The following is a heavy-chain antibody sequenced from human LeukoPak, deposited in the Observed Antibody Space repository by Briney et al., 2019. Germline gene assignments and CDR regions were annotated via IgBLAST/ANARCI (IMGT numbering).Heavy chain of an antibody. CDR3: AKRTYYYGSGSYYFDY. D-gene: IGHD3-10*01. Sequence: GGSLRLSCAASGFTFSSYAMHWVRQAPGKGLEWVSAISGSGGSTYYADSVKGRFTISRDNSKNTLYLQMNSLRAEDTAVYYCAKRTYYYGSGSYYFDYWGQGTLVTVSS. CDR2: ISGSGGST. CDR1: GFTFSSYA. V-gene: IGHV3-23*01. J-gene: IGHJ4*02.